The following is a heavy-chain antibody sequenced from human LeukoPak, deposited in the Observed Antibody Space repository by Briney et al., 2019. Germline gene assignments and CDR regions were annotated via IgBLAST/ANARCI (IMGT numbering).Heavy chain of an antibody. CDR2: ISSSSSYI. V-gene: IGHV3-21*01. Sequence: GGSLRLSCAASGFTFSSYSMNWVRQAPGKGLEWVSSISSSSSYIYYADSVKGRFTISRDNAKNSLYLQMNSLRAEDTAVYYCARAGSITMVRGVIDYWGQGTLVTVSS. CDR3: ARAGSITMVRGVIDY. J-gene: IGHJ4*02. CDR1: GFTFSSYS. D-gene: IGHD3-10*01.